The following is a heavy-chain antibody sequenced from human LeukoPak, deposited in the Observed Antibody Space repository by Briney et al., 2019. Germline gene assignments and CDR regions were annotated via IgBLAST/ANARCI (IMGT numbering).Heavy chain of an antibody. V-gene: IGHV3-23*01. Sequence: GGSLRLSCAASGFTFSSYAMSWVRQAPGKGLEWVSAISGSGGSTYYADSVKGRFTISRDNSKTTLYLQMNSLRAEDTAVYYCASYDFWGGYPYWGQGTLVTVSS. D-gene: IGHD3-3*01. CDR1: GFTFSSYA. CDR2: ISGSGGST. J-gene: IGHJ4*02. CDR3: ASYDFWGGYPY.